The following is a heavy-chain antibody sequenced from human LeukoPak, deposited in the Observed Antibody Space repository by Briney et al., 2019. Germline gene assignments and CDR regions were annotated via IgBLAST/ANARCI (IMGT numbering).Heavy chain of an antibody. CDR3: ARDQGFCYFDP. V-gene: IGHV3-48*01. J-gene: IGHJ5*02. D-gene: IGHD3-3*01. CDR2: ISSSSGTI. Sequence: GGSLRLSGAASGFTFGGYAMNWVRQAPGKGLEWVAYISSSSGTIYYTDSVKGRFTISRDNAKNSVFLQMSSLSGGDTAIYYCARDQGFCYFDPWGQGTLVTVSS. CDR1: GFTFGGYA.